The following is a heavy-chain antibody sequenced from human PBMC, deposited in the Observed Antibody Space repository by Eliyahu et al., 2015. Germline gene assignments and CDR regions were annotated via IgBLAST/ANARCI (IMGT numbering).Heavy chain of an antibody. CDR2: ISGSGIST. Sequence: EVNLLESGGGLRQPGESLRLSCAASGFTFSSYAMSWVRXAPGKAPEWVSSISGSGISTDYADSVEGRFTISRDNSNNTLFLQLNSLNVDDTAIYYCVRDIRTDIVVVIIASDYGPVLDSWGQGALVTVSS. CDR3: VRDIRTDIVVVIIASDYGPVLDS. D-gene: IGHD2-15*01. J-gene: IGHJ4*02. V-gene: IGHV3-23*01. CDR1: GFTFSSYA.